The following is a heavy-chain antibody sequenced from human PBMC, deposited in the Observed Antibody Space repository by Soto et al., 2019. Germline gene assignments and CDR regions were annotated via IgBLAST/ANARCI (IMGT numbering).Heavy chain of an antibody. CDR3: ARRYCSSTSCSNWFDP. Sequence: SETLSLTCTVSGGSIGSYYWSWIRQPPGKGLEWIGYIYYSGSTNYNPSLKSRVTISVDTSKNQFSLKLSSVTAADTAVYYCARRYCSSTSCSNWFDPWGQGTLVTVSS. V-gene: IGHV4-59*08. CDR1: GGSIGSYY. D-gene: IGHD2-2*01. J-gene: IGHJ5*02. CDR2: IYYSGST.